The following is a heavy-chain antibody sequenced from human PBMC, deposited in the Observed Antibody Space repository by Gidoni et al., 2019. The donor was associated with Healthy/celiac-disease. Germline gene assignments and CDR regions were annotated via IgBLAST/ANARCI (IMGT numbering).Heavy chain of an antibody. D-gene: IGHD2-15*01. CDR1: GFTFSSYA. J-gene: IGHJ5*02. V-gene: IGHV3-30-3*01. Sequence: QVQLVESGGGVVQPGRALRLSCAASGFTFSSYAMPWVRPAPGKGLGWVAVISYDGSNKYYADSVKGRFTISRDNSKNTLYLQMNSLRAEDTAVYYCAREWAGVVVVVAATPGGWFDPWGQGTLVTVSS. CDR2: ISYDGSNK. CDR3: AREWAGVVVVVAATPGGWFDP.